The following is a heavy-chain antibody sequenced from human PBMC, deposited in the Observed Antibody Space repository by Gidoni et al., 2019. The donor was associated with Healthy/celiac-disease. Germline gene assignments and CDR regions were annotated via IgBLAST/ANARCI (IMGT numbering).Heavy chain of an antibody. D-gene: IGHD6-19*01. J-gene: IGHJ4*02. CDR2: SSAYNGNT. Sequence: QVQLVQSGAEVKKPWASLTVSCKPSGSTFTSYGISWVRQAPGQGLEWMGWSSAYNGNTNYAQKLQGRVTMTTDTSTSTAYMELRSLRSDDTAVYYCARDSERQWRSRPSYWGQGTLVTVSS. V-gene: IGHV1-18*01. CDR3: ARDSERQWRSRPSY. CDR1: GSTFTSYG.